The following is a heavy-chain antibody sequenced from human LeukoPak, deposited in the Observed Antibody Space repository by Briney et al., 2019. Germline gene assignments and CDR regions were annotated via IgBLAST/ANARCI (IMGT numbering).Heavy chain of an antibody. J-gene: IGHJ4*02. CDR3: AKEGRLPQGYFDY. Sequence: PGGSLRLSCAASGFTFSSYAMYWVRQAPGQGLEWVSAVSGSGGSTYYADSVKGRFTISRDNSKNTLYLQTNSLRAEETAVYYCAKEGRLPQGYFDYWGQGTLVTVSS. CDR1: GFTFSSYA. V-gene: IGHV3-23*01. D-gene: IGHD6-25*01. CDR2: VSGSGGST.